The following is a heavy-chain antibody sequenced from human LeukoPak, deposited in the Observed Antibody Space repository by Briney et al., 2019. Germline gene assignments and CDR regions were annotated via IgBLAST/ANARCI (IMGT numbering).Heavy chain of an antibody. J-gene: IGHJ4*02. CDR3: AKDRRRLWGLSPFDY. D-gene: IGHD3-16*02. CDR1: GFTFSSYG. V-gene: IGHV3-30*18. Sequence: GGSLRLSCAASGFTFSSYGMHWVRQAPGKGLEWVAVISYDGSNKYYADSVKGRFTISRDNSKNTLYLQMNSLRAEDTAVYYCAKDRRRLWGLSPFDYWGQGTLVTVSS. CDR2: ISYDGSNK.